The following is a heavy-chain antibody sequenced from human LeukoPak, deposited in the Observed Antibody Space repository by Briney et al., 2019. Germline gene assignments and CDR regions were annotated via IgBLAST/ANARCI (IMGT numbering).Heavy chain of an antibody. V-gene: IGHV3-30*04. CDR2: ISYDGSNK. D-gene: IGHD6-19*01. CDR3: AKSSGWYHDAFDI. J-gene: IGHJ3*02. CDR1: GFTFSSYA. Sequence: GGSLRLSCAASGFTFSSYAMHWVRQAPGKGLEWVAGISYDGSNKYYADSVKGRFTISRDNSKNTLYLQMNSLRAEDTAVYYCAKSSGWYHDAFDIWGQGTMVTVSS.